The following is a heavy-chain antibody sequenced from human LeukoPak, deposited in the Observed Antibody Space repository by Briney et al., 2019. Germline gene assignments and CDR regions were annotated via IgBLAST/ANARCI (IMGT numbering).Heavy chain of an antibody. CDR1: GFAFSTYA. CDR2: ISYDGNIK. CDR3: ARDRWLRLPDI. Sequence: PGGSLRPSCAASGFAFSTYAIQWVRQAPGKGLEWVALISYDGNIKFYADSVKGRSTISRDNSNNTVSLQMNSLRAEDTAVYYCARDRWLRLPDIWGQGTMVTVSS. D-gene: IGHD5-12*01. V-gene: IGHV3-30-3*01. J-gene: IGHJ3*02.